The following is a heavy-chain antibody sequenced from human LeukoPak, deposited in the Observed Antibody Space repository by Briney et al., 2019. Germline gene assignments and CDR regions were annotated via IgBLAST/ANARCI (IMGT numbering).Heavy chain of an antibody. D-gene: IGHD6-13*01. J-gene: IGHJ6*03. Sequence: SCKASGYTFTSYYMHWVRQAPGKGLEWVAVISYDGSNKYYADSVKGRFTISRDNSKNTLYLQMNSLRAEDTAVYYCARDGAASYYYYYMDVWGKGTTVTVFS. CDR3: ARDGAASYYYYYMDV. CDR2: ISYDGSNK. CDR1: GYTFTSYY. V-gene: IGHV3-30*04.